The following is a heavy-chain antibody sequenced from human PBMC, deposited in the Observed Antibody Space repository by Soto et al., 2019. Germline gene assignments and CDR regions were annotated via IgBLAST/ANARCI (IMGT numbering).Heavy chain of an antibody. D-gene: IGHD2-21*02. J-gene: IGHJ6*02. CDR1: GFTFSSYN. Sequence: PGGSLRLSCAVSGFTFSSYNMNWVRQAPGKGLEWVSSISSYSRYIYYADSVKGRLTISRDNAKNSLYLQMNSLRAEDTAVYYCARAYCGGDCRWHHYGMHVWGQGTTVTVSS. CDR2: ISSYSRYI. V-gene: IGHV3-21*01. CDR3: ARAYCGGDCRWHHYGMHV.